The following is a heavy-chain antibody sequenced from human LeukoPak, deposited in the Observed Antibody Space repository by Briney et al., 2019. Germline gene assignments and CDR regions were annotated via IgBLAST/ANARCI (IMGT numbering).Heavy chain of an antibody. J-gene: IGHJ4*02. Sequence: PSETLSLTCTVSGGSINSYYWSWIRQPPGKGLEWIGYIYYSGGTNYNPSLKSRVTISVDTSKNQFSLKLSSVTAADTAVYYCARASSGYELPFDHWGQGTLVTVSS. D-gene: IGHD5-12*01. V-gene: IGHV4-59*01. CDR2: IYYSGGT. CDR3: ARASSGYELPFDH. CDR1: GGSINSYY.